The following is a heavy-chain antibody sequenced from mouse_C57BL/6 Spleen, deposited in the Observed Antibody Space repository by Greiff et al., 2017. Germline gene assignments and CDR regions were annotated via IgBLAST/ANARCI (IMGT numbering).Heavy chain of an antibody. CDR3: TTGLTGALDY. CDR2: IDPENGET. CDR1: GSNIKDDY. Sequence: EVQLQQPGAELVRPGASVTLSCTASGSNIKDDYLHWVKQRPERGLEWIGWIDPENGETEYASKFPGQATITADTASNAAYRQLSSRTSEDTAVSYCTTGLTGALDYWGQGTTRTVSS. J-gene: IGHJ2*01. D-gene: IGHD4-1*01. V-gene: IGHV14-4*01.